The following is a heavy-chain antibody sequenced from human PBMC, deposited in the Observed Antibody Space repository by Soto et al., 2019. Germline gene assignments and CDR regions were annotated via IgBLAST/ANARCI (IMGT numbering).Heavy chain of an antibody. CDR1: GFTFSSYA. Sequence: PGGSLRLSCAASGFTFSSYAMSWVRQAPGKGLEWVSAISGSGGSTYYADSVKGRFTISRDNSKNTLYLQMNSLRAEDTAVYYCAKVMKSSGWYARTIPPGMDVWGQGTTVTVSS. CDR2: ISGSGGST. V-gene: IGHV3-23*01. D-gene: IGHD6-19*01. J-gene: IGHJ6*02. CDR3: AKVMKSSGWYARTIPPGMDV.